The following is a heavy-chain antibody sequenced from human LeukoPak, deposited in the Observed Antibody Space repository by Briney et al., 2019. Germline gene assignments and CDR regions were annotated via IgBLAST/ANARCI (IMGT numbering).Heavy chain of an antibody. CDR2: ITSSGTYI. Sequence: PGGSLRLSCAASGFTFNVFHMNWVRQAPGEGLEWISSITSSGTYITYADSIQGRFTISRDNAKNSLYLQMNSLRVDDTALYYCARASGGWDLDYWGHGTLVTVSS. V-gene: IGHV3-21*01. D-gene: IGHD1-26*01. CDR1: GFTFNVFH. CDR3: ARASGGWDLDY. J-gene: IGHJ4*01.